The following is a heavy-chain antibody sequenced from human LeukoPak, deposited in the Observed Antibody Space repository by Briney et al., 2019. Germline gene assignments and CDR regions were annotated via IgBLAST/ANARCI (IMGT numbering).Heavy chain of an antibody. CDR1: GYSISSGYF. V-gene: IGHV4-38-2*02. CDR3: ARDYSPYSSSYSPDACDI. Sequence: SETLSLTCAVSGYSISSGYFWGWIRQPPGNGLEWIGSIYHSGITYYNPSLKSRVTISVDTSKNQFSLKLSTVTAADTAVYYCARDYSPYSSSYSPDACDIWGQGTMVTVSS. J-gene: IGHJ3*02. D-gene: IGHD6-6*01. CDR2: IYHSGIT.